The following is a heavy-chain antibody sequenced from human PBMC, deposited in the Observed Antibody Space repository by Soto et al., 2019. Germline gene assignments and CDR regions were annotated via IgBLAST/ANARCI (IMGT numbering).Heavy chain of an antibody. Sequence: PILSCAASGFTFSSYGMHLVRQAPGKGLEWVAVIEYDGSNKYYADSVKGRFTISRDNSNGILYLRMNSLRPEDTAVYYCAKENSGTYSASGFDYWGQGTLVTVSS. J-gene: IGHJ4*02. CDR3: AKENSGTYSASGFDY. CDR2: IEYDGSNK. CDR1: GFTFSSYG. V-gene: IGHV3-30*18. D-gene: IGHD1-26*01.